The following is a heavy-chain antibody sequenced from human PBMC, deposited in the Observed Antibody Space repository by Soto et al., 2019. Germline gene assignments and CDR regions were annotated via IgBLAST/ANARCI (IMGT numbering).Heavy chain of an antibody. CDR2: INHSGST. CDR3: ARQVDYNFWSGGYYHYYYMDV. V-gene: IGHV4-34*01. Sequence: SETLSLTCAGYGGSFSGYYWTWIRQPPGKGLEWIGEINHSGSTNYNPSLKSRVTISVDTSKNQFSLKVSSVTAADTAVYYCARQVDYNFWSGGYYHYYYMDVWGKGTTVTVSS. J-gene: IGHJ6*03. CDR1: GGSFSGYY. D-gene: IGHD3-3*01.